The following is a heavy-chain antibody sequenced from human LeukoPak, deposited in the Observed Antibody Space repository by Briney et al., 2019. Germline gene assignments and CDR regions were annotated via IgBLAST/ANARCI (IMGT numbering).Heavy chain of an antibody. CDR1: GYSFINNW. J-gene: IGHJ3*02. D-gene: IGHD2-15*01. Sequence: GESLKISCKGSGYSFINNWIGLVRHMPGKGLEWMGIIYPGNSDIRYTPSFQGQVTISADKSISTVYLQWGTLKASDTAMYYCARRGSDAFDIWGEGKMVTVSS. V-gene: IGHV5-51*01. CDR3: ARRGSDAFDI. CDR2: IYPGNSDI.